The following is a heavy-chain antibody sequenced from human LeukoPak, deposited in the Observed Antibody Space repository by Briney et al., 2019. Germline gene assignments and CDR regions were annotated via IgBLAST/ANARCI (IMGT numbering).Heavy chain of an antibody. CDR2: IYTRGST. CDR1: GGSISSGSYY. D-gene: IGHD6-13*01. J-gene: IGHJ4*02. V-gene: IGHV4-61*02. Sequence: NASQTLSLTCTVSGGSISSGSYYWNWIRQPAGKGLEWIGRIYTRGSTNYNPSLKSRVTISVDTSKNQFSLKLSSVAAADTAIYYCVTTHSSWYSSFDFWGQGTLVTVSS. CDR3: VTTHSSWYSSFDF.